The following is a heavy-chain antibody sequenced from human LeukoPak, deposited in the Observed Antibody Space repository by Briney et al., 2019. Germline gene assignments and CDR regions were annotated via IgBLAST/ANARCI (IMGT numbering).Heavy chain of an antibody. V-gene: IGHV3-30*18. J-gene: IGHJ4*02. CDR3: AKDHYYGSGSLPDY. CDR2: ISYDGSNN. Sequence: PGGSLRLSCAASGFTFSSYGMHWVRQAPGKGLEWLAVISYDGSNNYYADSVKGRFTISRDNSKNTLYLQMSSLRAEDTAVYYCAKDHYYGSGSLPDYWGQGTLVTVSS. CDR1: GFTFSSYG. D-gene: IGHD3-10*01.